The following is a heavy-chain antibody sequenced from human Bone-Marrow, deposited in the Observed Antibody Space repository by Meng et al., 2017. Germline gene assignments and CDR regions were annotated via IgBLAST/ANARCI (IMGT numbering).Heavy chain of an antibody. V-gene: IGHV4-34*01. CDR2: INHSGSN. Sequence: QVQLQQWGAGLLKPSEALSLPCAVYGGSFSGYYWSWIRQPPGKGLEWIGEINHSGSNNYNPSLKSRVTISVDTSKNQFSLKLSSVTAADTAVYYCARGRGTMPYWYFDLWGRGTLVTVSS. D-gene: IGHD2-2*01. J-gene: IGHJ2*01. CDR3: ARGRGTMPYWYFDL. CDR1: GGSFSGYY.